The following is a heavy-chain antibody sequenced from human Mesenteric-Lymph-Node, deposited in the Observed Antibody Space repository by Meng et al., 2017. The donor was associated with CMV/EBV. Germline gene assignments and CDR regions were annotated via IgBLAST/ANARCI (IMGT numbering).Heavy chain of an antibody. D-gene: IGHD5-12*01. CDR2: IYHSGST. V-gene: IGHV4-4*02. J-gene: IGHJ4*02. Sequence: GGSISSSNWWSWVRQPPGKGLEWIGEIYHSGSTNYNPSLKSRVTISVDKSKNQFSLKLSSVTAAETAVYYCARYSGYDEYYFDYWGQGTLVTVSS. CDR3: ARYSGYDEYYFDY. CDR1: GGSISSSNW.